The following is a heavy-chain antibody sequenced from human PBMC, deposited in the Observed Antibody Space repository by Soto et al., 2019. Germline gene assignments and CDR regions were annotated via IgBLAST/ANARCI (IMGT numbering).Heavy chain of an antibody. V-gene: IGHV4-31*03. D-gene: IGHD2-8*01. J-gene: IGHJ4*02. CDR3: ARSMDN. CDR2: IYDIGST. Sequence: QVQLQESGPGLVKPSQTLSLTCTVSGGSISSGGYYWSWIRQHPGKGLERLGYIYDIGSTYYNPCLNSRVTITVDTSKNQCSRKLSAVTAADTAVYYGARSMDNWGQGTRFTVSS. CDR1: GGSISSGGYY.